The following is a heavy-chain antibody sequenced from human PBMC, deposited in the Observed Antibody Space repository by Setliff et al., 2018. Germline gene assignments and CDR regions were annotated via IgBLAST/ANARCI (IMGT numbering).Heavy chain of an antibody. CDR1: GYSISSGYY. CDR2: IYVGGSA. CDR3: ARDRSSGWYGDYFDY. V-gene: IGHV4-38-2*02. D-gene: IGHD6-19*01. Sequence: PSETLSLTCAVSGYSISSGYYWGWIRQPAGKGLEWIGHIYVGGSANYNPSLKSRVTMSIDTSKNQFSLKLNSVTAADTAVYYCARDRSSGWYGDYFDYWGQGTLVTVSS. J-gene: IGHJ4*02.